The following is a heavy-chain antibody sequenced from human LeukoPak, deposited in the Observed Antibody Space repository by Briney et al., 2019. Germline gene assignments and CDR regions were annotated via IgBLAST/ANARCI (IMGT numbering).Heavy chain of an antibody. CDR2: ISSSGSTI. CDR1: GFTFSSYE. V-gene: IGHV3-48*03. CDR3: AKEVELLWLGESNLVDG. Sequence: GGSLRLSCAASGFTFSSYEMNWVRQAPGKGLEWVSYISSSGSTIYYADSVKGRFTISRDNAKNSLYLQMNSLRAEDTAVYYCAKEVELLWLGESNLVDGWGQGSVVTVSS. J-gene: IGHJ5*02. D-gene: IGHD3-10*01.